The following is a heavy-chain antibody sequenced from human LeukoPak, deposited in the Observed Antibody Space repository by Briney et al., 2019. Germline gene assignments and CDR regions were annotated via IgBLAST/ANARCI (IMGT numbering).Heavy chain of an antibody. J-gene: IGHJ5*02. CDR1: GFTLISNY. D-gene: IGHD3-22*01. Sequence: PGGSLRLSCAASGFTLISNYMSWVRQPPGKGLKWVGVMYSPGHTYYAGSVSARFTVSRDTSTNTLSLQMNSLRPEDTAEYYCARARCDTCGYGSWGQGTLVPVSS. CDR2: MYSPGHT. V-gene: IGHV3-66*01. CDR3: ARARCDTCGYGS.